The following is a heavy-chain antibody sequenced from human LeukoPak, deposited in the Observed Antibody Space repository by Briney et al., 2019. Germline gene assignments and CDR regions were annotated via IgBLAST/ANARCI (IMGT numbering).Heavy chain of an antibody. Sequence: PGGSLRLSCAASGFTVSSNYMSWVRQAPGKGLEWVSVIYSGGSTYYADSVKGRFTISRDNSKNTLYLQMNSLRAEDTAVYYCARIVTTVATRYFQHWGQGTLVTVSS. J-gene: IGHJ1*01. CDR3: ARIVTTVATRYFQH. D-gene: IGHD4-17*01. CDR1: GFTVSSNY. CDR2: IYSGGST. V-gene: IGHV3-53*01.